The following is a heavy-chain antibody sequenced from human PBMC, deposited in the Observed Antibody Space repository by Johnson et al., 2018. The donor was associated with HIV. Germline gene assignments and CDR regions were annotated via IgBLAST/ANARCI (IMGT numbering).Heavy chain of an antibody. J-gene: IGHJ3*02. CDR3: ARDLVSIFGVVRSTDGFDI. V-gene: IGHV3-15*01. Sequence: EVQLVESGGGLVKPGGSLRLSCAASGFTFSNAWMSWVRQAPGKGLEWVGRIKSKTDGGTTDYAAPVKGRFTISRDDSKNTLYLQMNSLRVEDTAVYYCARDLVSIFGVVRSTDGFDIWGQGTVVTVSS. CDR1: GFTFSNAW. D-gene: IGHD3-3*01. CDR2: IKSKTDGGTT.